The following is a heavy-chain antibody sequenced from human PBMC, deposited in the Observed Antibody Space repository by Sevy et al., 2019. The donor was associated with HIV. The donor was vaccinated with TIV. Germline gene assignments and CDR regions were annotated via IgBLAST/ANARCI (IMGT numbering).Heavy chain of an antibody. CDR2: IQTDGSEK. CDR1: GFSFSSYW. Sequence: GGSLRLSCAASGFSFSSYWMSWVRQAPGKGLEWVANIQTDGSEKYYVDSVKGRFTISRDNAANSLYLQMHSLRVEDTAVYYCATDPFSVTASNDYMDVWGKGTTVTVSS. J-gene: IGHJ6*03. V-gene: IGHV3-7*01. CDR3: ATDPFSVTASNDYMDV. D-gene: IGHD2-21*02.